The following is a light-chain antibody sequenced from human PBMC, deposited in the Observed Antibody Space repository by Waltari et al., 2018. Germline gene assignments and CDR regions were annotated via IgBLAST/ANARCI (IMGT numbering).Light chain of an antibody. Sequence: QSALTQPRSASGSPGQSVPTSCTGTSSDVGYYHYVSWYQQHPGKAPKLMIYDVSKRPSGVPDRFSGSKSGNTASLTISGLQAEDEADYYCCSYAGSYTWVFGGGTKLTVL. V-gene: IGLV2-11*01. CDR1: SSDVGYYHY. CDR3: CSYAGSYTWV. CDR2: DVS. J-gene: IGLJ3*02.